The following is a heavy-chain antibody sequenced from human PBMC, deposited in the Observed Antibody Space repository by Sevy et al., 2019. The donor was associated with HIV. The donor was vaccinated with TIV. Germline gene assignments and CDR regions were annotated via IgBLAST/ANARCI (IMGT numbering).Heavy chain of an antibody. CDR1: GYTFTGYY. Sequence: ASVKVSCKASGYTFTGYYMHWVRQAPGQGLEWMGWINPNSGGTNYAQKFQGRVTMTRDTSISTAYMELSRLRSDDTAVYYCARVVKGSRRPYYYYGMDVWGQGTTVTVSS. CDR3: ARVVKGSRRPYYYYGMDV. V-gene: IGHV1-2*02. J-gene: IGHJ6*02. D-gene: IGHD3-10*01. CDR2: INPNSGGT.